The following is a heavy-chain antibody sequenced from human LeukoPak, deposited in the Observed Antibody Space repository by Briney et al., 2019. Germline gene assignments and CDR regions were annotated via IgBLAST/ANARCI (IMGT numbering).Heavy chain of an antibody. CDR1: GFTFSSYA. CDR2: ISYDGSNK. D-gene: IGHD2-15*01. V-gene: IGHV3-30*01. Sequence: GRSLRLSCAASGFTFSSYAMHGLRQAPGKGLEGVAVISYDGSNKYYADSVKGRFTISRDNSKNTLYLQMNSLRAEDTAVYYCARRGSRGTYFDYSGPGTLVTVSS. CDR3: ARRGSRGTYFDY. J-gene: IGHJ4*01.